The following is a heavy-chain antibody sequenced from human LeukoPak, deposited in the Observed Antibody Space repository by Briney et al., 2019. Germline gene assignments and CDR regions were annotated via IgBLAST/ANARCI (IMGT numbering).Heavy chain of an antibody. D-gene: IGHD1-26*01. J-gene: IGHJ4*02. Sequence: PSETLSLTCTVSGGSISSSSYYWGWIRQPTGKGLEWIGGIYYSGSTYYNPSLKSRVTISVDTSKNQFSLKLSSVTAADTAVYYCARTNVGATTRPFDYWGQGTLVTVSS. CDR2: IYYSGST. CDR3: ARTNVGATTRPFDY. CDR1: GGSISSSSYY. V-gene: IGHV4-39*01.